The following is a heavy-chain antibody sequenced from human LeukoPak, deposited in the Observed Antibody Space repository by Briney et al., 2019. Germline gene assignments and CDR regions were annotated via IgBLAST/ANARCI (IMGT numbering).Heavy chain of an antibody. J-gene: IGHJ3*02. Sequence: SETLSLTCTVSGGSISSSSYYWGWIRQPPGRGLEWNGSIYYSGSTYYNPSLKSRVTISVDTSKNQFSLKLSSVTAADTAVYXXAXLGXYGELSPAFDIWGQGTMVTVSS. CDR2: IYYSGST. CDR3: AXLGXYGELSPAFDI. CDR1: GGSISSSSYY. V-gene: IGHV4-39*01. D-gene: IGHD3-10*01.